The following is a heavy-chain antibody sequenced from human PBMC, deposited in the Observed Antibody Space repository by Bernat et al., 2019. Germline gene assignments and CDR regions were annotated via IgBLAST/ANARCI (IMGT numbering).Heavy chain of an antibody. V-gene: IGHV3-7*03. CDR3: VRQSGHWGKVY. CDR1: GFTFSGYW. Sequence: EVQLVESGGGLVQPGGSLRLSCAVSGFTFSGYWMSWVRQAPGKGLECVANIKYDGSEKYYVDSVKGRFTISRDNAKNSLSLQMDSLTVDDTAVYYCVRQSGHWGKVYWGQGTLVTVSS. CDR2: IKYDGSEK. J-gene: IGHJ4*02. D-gene: IGHD7-27*01.